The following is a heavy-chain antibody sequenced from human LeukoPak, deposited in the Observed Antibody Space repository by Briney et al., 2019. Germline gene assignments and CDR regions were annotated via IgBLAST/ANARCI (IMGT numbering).Heavy chain of an antibody. CDR1: GYTFTSNG. D-gene: IGHD4-17*01. V-gene: IGHV1-18*01. Sequence: ASVKVSCKASGYTFTSNGISWVRQAPGQGLEWMGWISAYNGNTNYAQKFQGRVTMTRDTSISTAYMELSRLRSDDTAVYYCARSDYGDYDAGDWFDPWGQGTLVTVSS. CDR3: ARSDYGDYDAGDWFDP. CDR2: ISAYNGNT. J-gene: IGHJ5*02.